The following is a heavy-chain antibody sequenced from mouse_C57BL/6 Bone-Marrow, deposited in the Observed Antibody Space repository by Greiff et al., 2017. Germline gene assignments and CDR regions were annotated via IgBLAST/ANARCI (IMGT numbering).Heavy chain of an antibody. J-gene: IGHJ4*01. V-gene: IGHV1-61*01. CDR3: ARGGYDSNCVYAMDY. D-gene: IGHD2-5*01. CDR2: IYPSDSET. CDR1: GYTFTSYW. Sequence: QVQLQQPGAELVRPGSSVKLSCKASGYTFTSYWMAWVKQRPGQGLEWIGNIYPSDSETHYNQKFKDKATLTVDKSSSTAYMQLSSLTSEDSAVYYCARGGYDSNCVYAMDYWGQGTSVTVSS.